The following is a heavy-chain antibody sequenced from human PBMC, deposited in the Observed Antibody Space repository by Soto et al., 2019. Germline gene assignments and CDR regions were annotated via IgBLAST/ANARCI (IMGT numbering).Heavy chain of an antibody. Sequence: GGSLRLSCTVSGFMFEDFAMHWVRQAPGQGLEWVSGINRNGVNKSYAESVLGRFTISRDNAKKSLYLDMNYLRPEDTALYFCAKDVYRLGELWGYFQSWCQGTMVTVSS. CDR1: GFMFEDFA. V-gene: IGHV3-9*01. D-gene: IGHD3-16*01. CDR2: INRNGVNK. J-gene: IGHJ1*01. CDR3: AKDVYRLGELWGYFQS.